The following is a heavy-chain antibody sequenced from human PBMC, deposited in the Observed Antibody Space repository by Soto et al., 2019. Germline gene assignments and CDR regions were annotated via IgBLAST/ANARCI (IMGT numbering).Heavy chain of an antibody. CDR3: ARDHGDCSGGSCYYFQH. CDR1: GGTFSSYT. J-gene: IGHJ1*01. Sequence: QVQLVQSGAEVKKPGSSVKVSCKASGGTFSSYTISWVRQAPGQGLEWMGRIIPILGIANYAQKLQGRVTITADKSTSTAYMELSSLRSEDTAVYYCARDHGDCSGGSCYYFQHWGQGTLVTVSS. V-gene: IGHV1-69*08. CDR2: IIPILGIA. D-gene: IGHD2-15*01.